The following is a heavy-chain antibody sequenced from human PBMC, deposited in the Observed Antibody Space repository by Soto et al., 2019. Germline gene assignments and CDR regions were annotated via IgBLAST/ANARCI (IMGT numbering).Heavy chain of an antibody. J-gene: IGHJ4*02. CDR2: ISGSGGST. CDR3: AKGPGDFLSGNYISYQYYFDY. Sequence: PGGSLRLSCAASGFTFSSYAMSWVRQAPGKGLEWVSAISGSGGSTYYADSVKGRFTISRDNSKNTLYLQMNSLRAEDTAVYYCAKGPGDFLSGNYISYQYYFDYRGQGTLVTVSS. CDR1: GFTFSSYA. V-gene: IGHV3-23*01. D-gene: IGHD3-3*01.